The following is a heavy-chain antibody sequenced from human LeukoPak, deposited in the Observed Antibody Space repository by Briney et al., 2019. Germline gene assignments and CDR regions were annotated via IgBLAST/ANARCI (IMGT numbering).Heavy chain of an antibody. CDR1: GYSFTSYL. CDR2: IYPGDSDT. D-gene: IGHD2-21*01. J-gene: IGHJ6*03. Sequence: GESLKISCKGSGYSFTSYLIGWVRQMPGKGLEWMGSIYPGDSDTRYSPSFQGQVTISADKSISTAYLQWSSLKASDTAMYYCARHGVVVIARGDYYYYMDVWGKGTTVTVSS. V-gene: IGHV5-51*01. CDR3: ARHGVVVIARGDYYYYMDV.